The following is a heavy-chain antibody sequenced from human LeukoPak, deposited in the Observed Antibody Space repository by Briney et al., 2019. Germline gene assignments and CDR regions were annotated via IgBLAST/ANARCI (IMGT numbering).Heavy chain of an antibody. V-gene: IGHV4-39*01. J-gene: IGHJ4*02. CDR3: ASAALRYCSSTSCYSWGSFDY. D-gene: IGHD2-2*01. Sequence: SETLSLTCTVSGGSISSSSYYWGWIRQPPGKGLEWIGSIYYSGSTYYNPSLKSRVTISVDTSKNQFSLKLSSVTAADTAVYYCASAALRYCSSTSCYSWGSFDYWGQGTLVTVSS. CDR1: GGSISSSSYY. CDR2: IYYSGST.